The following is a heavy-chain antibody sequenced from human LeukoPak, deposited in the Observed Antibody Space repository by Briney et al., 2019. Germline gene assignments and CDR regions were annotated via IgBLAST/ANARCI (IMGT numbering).Heavy chain of an antibody. CDR2: INPNSGGT. J-gene: IGHJ4*02. CDR3: ARVYADHFRSGVIDY. Sequence: ASVKVSCKASGYTFTDYYMHWVRQAPGQGLEWMGWINPNSGGTNYAQKFQGRVTMTRDTSISTAYMELSRLRSDDTAVFYCARVYADHFRSGVIDYWGQGTLVTVSS. CDR1: GYTFTDYY. V-gene: IGHV1-2*02. D-gene: IGHD3-10*01.